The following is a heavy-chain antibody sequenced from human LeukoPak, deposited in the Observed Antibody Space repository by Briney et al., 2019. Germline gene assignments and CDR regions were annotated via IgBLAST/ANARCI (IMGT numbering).Heavy chain of an antibody. CDR2: IYYSGST. J-gene: IGHJ5*02. Sequence: SETLSLTCTVSGGSISSSSYYWGWIRQPPGKGLEWIGSIYYSGSTYYNPSLKSRVTISVDTSKNQFSLKLSSVTAADTAVYYCARQMVGATNPWGQGTLVTVSS. V-gene: IGHV4-39*01. CDR1: GGSISSSSYY. D-gene: IGHD1-26*01. CDR3: ARQMVGATNP.